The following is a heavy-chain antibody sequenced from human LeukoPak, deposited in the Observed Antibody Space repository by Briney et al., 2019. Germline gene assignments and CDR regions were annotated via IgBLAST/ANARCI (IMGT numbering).Heavy chain of an antibody. CDR3: ARWIQLWSYFDY. D-gene: IGHD5-18*01. Sequence: PSETLSLTCAVSGGSISSGGYSWSWIRQPPGKGLEWIGYIYHSGSTYYNPSLKSRVTISVDRSKNRFSLKLSSVTAADTAVYYCARWIQLWSYFDYWGQGTLVTVSS. J-gene: IGHJ4*02. CDR2: IYHSGST. CDR1: GGSISSGGYS. V-gene: IGHV4-30-2*01.